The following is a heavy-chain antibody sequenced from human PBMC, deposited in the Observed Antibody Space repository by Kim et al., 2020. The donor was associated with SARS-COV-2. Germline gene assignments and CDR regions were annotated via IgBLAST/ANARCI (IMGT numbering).Heavy chain of an antibody. Sequence: ASVKVSCKASGYTFTGYYMHWVRQAPGQGLEWMGRINPNSGGTNYAQKFQGRVTTTRDTSISTAYMELSRLRSDDTAVYYCVTIVATIIGGDYWGQGTLVTVSS. CDR2: INPNSGGT. CDR3: VTIVATIIGGDY. CDR1: GYTFTGYY. V-gene: IGHV1-2*06. J-gene: IGHJ4*02. D-gene: IGHD5-12*01.